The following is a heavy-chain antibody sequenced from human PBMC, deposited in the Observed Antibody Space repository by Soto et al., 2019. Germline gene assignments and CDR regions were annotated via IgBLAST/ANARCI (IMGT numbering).Heavy chain of an antibody. D-gene: IGHD5-12*01. CDR3: ARIPRPKVATILQGYYYYYYMDV. J-gene: IGHJ6*03. CDR2: IYYSGST. CDR1: GGSISSGGYY. V-gene: IGHV4-31*03. Sequence: QVQLQESGPGLVKPSQTLSLTCTVSGGSISSGGYYWSWIRQHPGKGLEWIGYIYYSGSTYYNPSLKSRVTISVDTSKNQFSLKLSSVTAADTAVYYCARIPRPKVATILQGYYYYYYMDVWGKGTTVTVSS.